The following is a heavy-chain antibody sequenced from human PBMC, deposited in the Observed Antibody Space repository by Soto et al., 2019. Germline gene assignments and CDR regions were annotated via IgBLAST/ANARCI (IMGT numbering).Heavy chain of an antibody. Sequence: GGSLRLSCAASGFTFSSYGMHWVRQAPGKGLEWVAVIWYDGSNKYYADSVKGRFTISRDNSKNTLYLQMNSLRAEDTAVYYCARDSGSYTFDYWGQGTLVPVSS. CDR1: GFTFSSYG. V-gene: IGHV3-33*01. D-gene: IGHD1-26*01. CDR3: ARDSGSYTFDY. J-gene: IGHJ4*02. CDR2: IWYDGSNK.